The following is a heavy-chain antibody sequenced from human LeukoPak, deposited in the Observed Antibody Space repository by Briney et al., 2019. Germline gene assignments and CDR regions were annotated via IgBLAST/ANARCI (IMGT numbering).Heavy chain of an antibody. CDR2: ISSSGGST. CDR1: GFKFSSHA. CDR3: AKDPTAARYFDY. D-gene: IGHD6-6*01. Sequence: GGSLRLSCAASGFKFSSHAMSWVRQAPGQGLEWVPAISSSGGSTYYADSVKGRFTISRDNSNNTLYLQMNSLRADDTALYYCAKDPTAARYFDYWGQGILVIVSS. J-gene: IGHJ4*02. V-gene: IGHV3-23*01.